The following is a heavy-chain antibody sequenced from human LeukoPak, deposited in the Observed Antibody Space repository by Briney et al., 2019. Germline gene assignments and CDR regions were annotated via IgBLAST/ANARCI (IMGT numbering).Heavy chain of an antibody. D-gene: IGHD3-22*01. CDR3: ARDLASWFFDY. CDR2: IYYSGST. Sequence: SQTLSLTCTVSGGSISSYYWSWIRQPPGKGLEWIGYIYYSGSTNYNPSLKSRVTISVDTSKNQFSLKLNSVTAADTAVYYCARDLASWFFDYWGQGTLVTVSS. V-gene: IGHV4-59*01. CDR1: GGSISSYY. J-gene: IGHJ4*02.